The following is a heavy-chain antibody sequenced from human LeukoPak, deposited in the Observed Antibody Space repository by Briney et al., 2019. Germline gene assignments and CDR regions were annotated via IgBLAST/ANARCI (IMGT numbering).Heavy chain of an antibody. D-gene: IGHD3-16*02. J-gene: IGHJ5*02. CDR3: ARWMSGVMITFGGVIALDWFDP. CDR1: GYTLTDLS. CDR2: FDPEDGET. V-gene: IGHV1-24*01. Sequence: ASVKVSCKVSGYTLTDLSMHWVRQAPGKGLEWMGGFDPEDGETIYAQKFQGRVTMTRNTSISTAYMELSSLRSEDTAVYYCARWMSGVMITFGGVIALDWFDPWGQGTLVTVSS.